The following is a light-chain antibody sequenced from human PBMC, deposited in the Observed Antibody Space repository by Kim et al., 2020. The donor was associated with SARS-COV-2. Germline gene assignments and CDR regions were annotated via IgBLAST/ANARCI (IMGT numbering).Light chain of an antibody. J-gene: IGKJ4*01. CDR1: QDSTNY. Sequence: LSASVGARVTITCQASQDSTNYLNWYQHKPGKAPKLLIYDASKLETGVPSRFSGSGSGTHFTFTISSLQPEDIATYYCHQYDDLIFGGGTKVDIK. CDR3: HQYDDLI. CDR2: DAS. V-gene: IGKV1-33*01.